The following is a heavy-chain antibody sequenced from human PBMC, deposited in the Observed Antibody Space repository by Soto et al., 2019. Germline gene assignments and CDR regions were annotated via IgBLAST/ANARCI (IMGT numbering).Heavy chain of an antibody. D-gene: IGHD1-1*01. CDR2: IIPIFGTA. J-gene: IGHJ6*02. V-gene: IGHV1-69*13. CDR3: ARVNWNDDGGVSYCYGMDA. Sequence: SVKVSCKASVGTFICYAISWVRQAPGQGLEWMGGIIPIFGTANYAQKFQGRVAITADESTSTDYMELSSLRSEDTAVYYCARVNWNDDGGVSYCYGMDAWGQGTTVTVSS. CDR1: VGTFICYA.